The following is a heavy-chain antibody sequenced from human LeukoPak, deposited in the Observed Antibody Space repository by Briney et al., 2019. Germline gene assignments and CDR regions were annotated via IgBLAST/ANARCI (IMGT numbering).Heavy chain of an antibody. Sequence: RASVKVSCKASGYTFTSYGISWVRQAPEQGLEWMGWISAYNGNTNYAQKLQDRVTMTTDTSTSTAYMELRSLRSDDTAVYYCARGYSSGSQWWFDPWGQGTLVTVSS. D-gene: IGHD3-22*01. CDR3: ARGYSSGSQWWFDP. CDR1: GYTFTSYG. CDR2: ISAYNGNT. V-gene: IGHV1-18*01. J-gene: IGHJ5*02.